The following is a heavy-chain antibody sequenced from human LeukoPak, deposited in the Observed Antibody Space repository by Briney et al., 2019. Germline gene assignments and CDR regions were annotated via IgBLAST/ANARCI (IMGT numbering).Heavy chain of an antibody. D-gene: IGHD6-6*01. CDR3: ARAPLNGEQLVPWFDP. CDR1: GGSFSGYY. V-gene: IGHV4-34*01. J-gene: IGHJ5*02. Sequence: NTSETLSLTCAVYGGSFSGYYWSWIRQPPGKGLEWIGEINHSGSTNCNPSLKSRVTISVDTSKNQFSLKLSSVTAADTAVYYCARAPLNGEQLVPWFDPWGQGTLVTVSS. CDR2: INHSGST.